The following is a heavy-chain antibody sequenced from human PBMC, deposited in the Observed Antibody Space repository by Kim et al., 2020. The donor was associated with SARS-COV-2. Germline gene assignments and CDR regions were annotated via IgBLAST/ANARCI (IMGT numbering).Heavy chain of an antibody. CDR2: IYYSGST. CDR1: GGSISSGGYY. V-gene: IGHV4-31*03. J-gene: IGHJ5*02. D-gene: IGHD3-22*01. CDR3: ARDHRDNSDSSGYDNWLDT. Sequence: SETLSLTCTVSGGSISSGGYYWSWIRQHPGKGLEWIGYIYYSGSTYYNPSLKSRVTISVDTSKNQFSLKLSSVTAADTAVYYCARDHRDNSDSSGYDNWLDTWGEGTPLTLSP.